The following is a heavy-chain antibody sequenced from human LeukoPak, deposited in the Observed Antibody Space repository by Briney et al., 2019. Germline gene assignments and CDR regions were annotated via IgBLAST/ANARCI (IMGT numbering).Heavy chain of an antibody. Sequence: SETLSLTCAVYGGSFSGYYWSWIRQPPGKGLEWIGEINHSGSTNYNPSLKSRVTISVDTSKNQFSLKLSSVTAADTAVYYCASPNWKDRSIDYWGQGTLVTVSS. D-gene: IGHD1-1*01. V-gene: IGHV4-34*01. CDR1: GGSFSGYY. CDR2: INHSGST. J-gene: IGHJ4*02. CDR3: ASPNWKDRSIDY.